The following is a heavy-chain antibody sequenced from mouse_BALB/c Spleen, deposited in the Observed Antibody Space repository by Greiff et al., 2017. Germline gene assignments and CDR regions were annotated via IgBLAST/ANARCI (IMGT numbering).Heavy chain of an antibody. CDR3: ARSYYGNYCFDY. Sequence: DVMLVESGGGLVQPGGSRKLSCAASGFTFSSFGMHWVRQAPEKGLEWVAYISSGSSTIYYADTVKGRFTISRDNPKNTLFLQMSSLRSEDAAMYNCARSYYGNYCFDYWGQGTLVTVSA. J-gene: IGHJ3*01. D-gene: IGHD2-10*01. CDR1: GFTFSSFG. V-gene: IGHV5-17*02. CDR2: ISSGSSTI.